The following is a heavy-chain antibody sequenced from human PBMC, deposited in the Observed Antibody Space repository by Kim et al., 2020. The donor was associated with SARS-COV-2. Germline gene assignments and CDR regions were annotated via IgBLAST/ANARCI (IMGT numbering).Heavy chain of an antibody. CDR2: ISGSGGST. Sequence: GGSLRLSCAASGFTFSSYAMSWVRQAPGKGLEWVSAISGSGGSTYYADSVKGRFTISRDNSKNTLYLQMNSLRAEDTAVYYCAKDNMVRGAGRVNSGSYLNYYYYGMDVWGQGTTVTVSS. D-gene: IGHD1-26*01. CDR1: GFTFSSYA. J-gene: IGHJ6*02. CDR3: AKDNMVRGAGRVNSGSYLNYYYYGMDV. V-gene: IGHV3-23*01.